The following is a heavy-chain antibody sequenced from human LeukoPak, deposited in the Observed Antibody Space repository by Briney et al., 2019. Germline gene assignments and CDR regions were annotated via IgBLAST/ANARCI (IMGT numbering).Heavy chain of an antibody. CDR2: ISGSGGST. D-gene: IGHD3-10*01. Sequence: GGSLRLSCAASGFTFSSYALSWVRQAPGKGLEWVSAISGSGGSTYYADSVKGRFTISRDNSKNTLYLQMNSLRAEDTAVYYCARHQRGTYYYGSGSYYTFDYWGQGTLVTVSS. CDR1: GFTFSSYA. J-gene: IGHJ4*02. CDR3: ARHQRGTYYYGSGSYYTFDY. V-gene: IGHV3-23*01.